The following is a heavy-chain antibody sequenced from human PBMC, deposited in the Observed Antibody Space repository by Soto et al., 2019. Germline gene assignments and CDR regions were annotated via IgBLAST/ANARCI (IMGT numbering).Heavy chain of an antibody. CDR2: FIPIFRTI. CDR1: GGIFGSHG. V-gene: IGHV1-69*01. D-gene: IGHD3-22*01. Sequence: QVQLIQSEAEVKKPGSSVSVSCTASGGIFGSHGFSWVRQAPGQRLEWVGGFIPIFRTITYTEKFQARVRIAADESTNTVYLDLSSLTSEDTAVYYCVRDRRIYYSDPHDEFVASDYEVWGQGTMISVSS. J-gene: IGHJ3*01. CDR3: VRDRRIYYSDPHDEFVASDYEV.